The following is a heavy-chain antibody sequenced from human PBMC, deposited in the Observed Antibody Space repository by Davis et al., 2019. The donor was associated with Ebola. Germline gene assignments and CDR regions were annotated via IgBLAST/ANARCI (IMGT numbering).Heavy chain of an antibody. CDR1: GFPFSFYF. CDR2: SRNKENRYST. CDR3: VTENWYRFES. Sequence: GESLKISCAVSGFPFSFYFMDWVRLTPGKGPEWVGLSRNKENRYSTEYAASVRGRFTISRDDSKESLYLQMNSLRTEDTAVYYCVTENWYRFESWGQGTLVTVSS. D-gene: IGHD1/OR15-1a*01. J-gene: IGHJ4*02. V-gene: IGHV3-72*01.